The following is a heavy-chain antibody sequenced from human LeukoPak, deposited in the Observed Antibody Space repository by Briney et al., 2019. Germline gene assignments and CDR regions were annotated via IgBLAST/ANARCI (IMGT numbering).Heavy chain of an antibody. V-gene: IGHV1-2*02. Sequence: ASVKVSCKASGYTFTGYYMHWVRQAPGQGLEWMGWINPNSGGTNYAQKFQGRVTMTRDTSISTAYMELSRLRSDDTAVYYCARCITMVRGVICRNWFDPWGQGTLVTVSS. J-gene: IGHJ5*02. CDR3: ARCITMVRGVICRNWFDP. D-gene: IGHD3-10*01. CDR1: GYTFTGYY. CDR2: INPNSGGT.